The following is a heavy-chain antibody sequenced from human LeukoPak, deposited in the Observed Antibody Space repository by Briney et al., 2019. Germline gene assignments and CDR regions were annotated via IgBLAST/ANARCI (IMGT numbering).Heavy chain of an antibody. CDR1: GFTFSSYG. D-gene: IGHD3-16*01. Sequence: GGSLRLSCAASGFTFSSYGMHWVRQAPGKGLEWVANIKQDGSEKNYVDSVKGRFTIFRDNARNSLYLQMNSLRAEDTAVYYCASHSYGYNHWGQGTLVIVSS. J-gene: IGHJ5*02. CDR3: ASHSYGYNH. CDR2: IKQDGSEK. V-gene: IGHV3-7*01.